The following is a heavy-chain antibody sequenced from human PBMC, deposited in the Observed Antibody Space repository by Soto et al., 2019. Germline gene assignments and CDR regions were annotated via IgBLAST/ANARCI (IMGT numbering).Heavy chain of an antibody. V-gene: IGHV4-39*01. D-gene: IGHD2-21*02. CDR1: GESISSSSYY. CDR3: ARQRTTVVTQAYFDH. J-gene: IGHJ4*02. CDR2: IYYSGRT. Sequence: PSETLSLTCIVSGESISSSSYYWGWIRQPPGKGLEWIGSIYYSGRTYYNPSFKSRVTISKDTSKNQFSLKLSSVTATDTAVHYCARQRTTVVTQAYFDHWGQGALVTVSS.